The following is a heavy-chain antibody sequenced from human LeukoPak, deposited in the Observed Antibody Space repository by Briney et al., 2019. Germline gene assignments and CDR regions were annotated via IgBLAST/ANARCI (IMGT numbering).Heavy chain of an antibody. CDR2: ISAYNGNT. D-gene: IGHD2-2*01. Sequence: ASVKVSCKASGYTFTSYDISWVRQAPGQGLEWMGWISAYNGNTNYAQKLQGRVTMTTDTSTSTAYMELRSLRSDDTAVYYCAGGRGTSYDYYYMDVWGEGTTVTVSS. V-gene: IGHV1-18*01. CDR3: AGGRGTSYDYYYMDV. CDR1: GYTFTSYD. J-gene: IGHJ6*03.